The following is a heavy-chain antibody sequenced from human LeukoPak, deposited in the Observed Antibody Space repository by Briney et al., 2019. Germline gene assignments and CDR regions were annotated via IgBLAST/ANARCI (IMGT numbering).Heavy chain of an antibody. Sequence: GGSLRLSCAASGFTFSGYTLHWVRQAPGKGLEWVAVISYDGSNRYYADSVKGRFTISRDNSKNTLYLQMNSLRAEDTAVYYCARDARSGGDCLSPRIWYFDLWGRGTLVTVSS. CDR3: ARDARSGGDCLSPRIWYFDL. V-gene: IGHV3-30*14. CDR2: ISYDGSNR. D-gene: IGHD2-21*02. CDR1: GFTFSGYT. J-gene: IGHJ2*01.